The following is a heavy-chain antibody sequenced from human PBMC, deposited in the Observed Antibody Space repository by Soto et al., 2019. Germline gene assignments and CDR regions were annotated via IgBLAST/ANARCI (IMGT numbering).Heavy chain of an antibody. Sequence: GGSLRLSCAASGFTFSSYGMHWVRQAPGKGLEWVAVISYDGSNKYYADSVKGRFTISRDNSKNTLYLQMNSLRAEDTAVYYCAKTWYYYDNSGYWVWGQGTLVT. D-gene: IGHD3-22*01. V-gene: IGHV3-30*18. CDR1: GFTFSSYG. CDR2: ISYDGSNK. J-gene: IGHJ4*02. CDR3: AKTWYYYDNSGYWV.